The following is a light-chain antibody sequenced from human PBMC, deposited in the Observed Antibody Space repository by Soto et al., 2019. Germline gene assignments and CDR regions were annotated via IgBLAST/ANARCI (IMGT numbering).Light chain of an antibody. CDR1: QSLTRN. Sequence: EIVVTESPATLSVSPGEIVTLSCSSIQSLTRNLACYQHKPGQSPRLLIYGASARATGIPDRFSGGGSGAEYNLTISRLQSEDFAVYYCQQYDKWPRTFGKGTKV. J-gene: IGKJ1*01. CDR2: GAS. CDR3: QQYDKWPRT. V-gene: IGKV3-15*01.